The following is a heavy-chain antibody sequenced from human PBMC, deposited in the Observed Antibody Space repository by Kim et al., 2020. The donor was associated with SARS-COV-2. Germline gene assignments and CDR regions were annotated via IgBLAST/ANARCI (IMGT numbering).Heavy chain of an antibody. V-gene: IGHV3-15*01. CDR3: TTTGVITTWGAFDI. D-gene: IGHD3-22*01. CDR2: IKSKTDGGTT. J-gene: IGHJ3*02. CDR1: GFTFSNAW. Sequence: GGSLRLSCAASGFTFSNAWMSWVRQAPGKGLEWVGRIKSKTDGGTTDYAAPVKGRFTISRDDSKNTLYLQMNSLKTEDTAVYYCTTTGVITTWGAFDIWGQGTMVTVSS.